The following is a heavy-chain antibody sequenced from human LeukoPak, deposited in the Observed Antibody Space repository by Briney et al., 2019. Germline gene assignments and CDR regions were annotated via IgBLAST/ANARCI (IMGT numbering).Heavy chain of an antibody. CDR1: EFTFSNYE. CDR3: VLGGLYVVVTVEKYYYGMDV. J-gene: IGHJ6*04. D-gene: IGHD2-21*02. CDR2: ISSSGNTK. Sequence: GGSLRLSCAASEFTFSNYEMKWVRQAPGKGLEWVAYISSSGNTKYYADSVRGRFTISRDNAKNSLYLQMNSLRAEDTAVYYGVLGGLYVVVTVEKYYYGMDVWGKGTTVTVSS. V-gene: IGHV3-48*03.